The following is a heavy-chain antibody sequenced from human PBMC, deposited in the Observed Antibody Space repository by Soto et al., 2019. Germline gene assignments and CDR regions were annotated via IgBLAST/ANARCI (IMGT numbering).Heavy chain of an antibody. CDR2: IWYDGSDR. Sequence: QVQLVESGGGAVQPGRSLRLSCAASGFTFSRHGMHWVRQAPGKGLEWVAVIWYDGSDRYYADSVKGRFTISRDNSKNTLYLQMNSLRAEDTAVYYCARDSEWAGYFDYWGQGTLVTVSS. J-gene: IGHJ4*02. CDR3: ARDSEWAGYFDY. V-gene: IGHV3-33*01. CDR1: GFTFSRHG. D-gene: IGHD1-26*01.